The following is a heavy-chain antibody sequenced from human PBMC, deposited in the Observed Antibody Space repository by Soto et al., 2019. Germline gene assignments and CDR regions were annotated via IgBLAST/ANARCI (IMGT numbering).Heavy chain of an antibody. CDR3: ARGGRVWCSSTSCHNYYYYMDV. J-gene: IGHJ6*03. V-gene: IGHV4-34*01. D-gene: IGHD2-2*01. CDR1: GGSFSGYY. CDR2: INHSGST. Sequence: SETLSLTCAVYGGSFSGYYWSWIRQPPGKGLEWIGEINHSGSTNYSPSLKSRVTISVDTSKNQFSLKLSSVTAADTAVYYCARGGRVWCSSTSCHNYYYYMDVWGKGTTVTVSS.